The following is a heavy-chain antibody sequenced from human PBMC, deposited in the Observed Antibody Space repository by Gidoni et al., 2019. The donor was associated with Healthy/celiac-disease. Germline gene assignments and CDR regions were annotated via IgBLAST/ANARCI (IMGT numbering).Heavy chain of an antibody. CDR1: GYTFTSYG. Sequence: QVQLVQSGAEVKKPGASVKVFCKASGYTFTSYGISWVRQAPGQGLEWMGWISAYNGNTNYAQKLQGRVTMTTDTSTSTAYMELRSLRSDDTAVYYCARDRSITMVRGVRYYYYGMDVWGQGTTVTVSS. D-gene: IGHD3-10*01. V-gene: IGHV1-18*01. J-gene: IGHJ6*02. CDR3: ARDRSITMVRGVRYYYYGMDV. CDR2: ISAYNGNT.